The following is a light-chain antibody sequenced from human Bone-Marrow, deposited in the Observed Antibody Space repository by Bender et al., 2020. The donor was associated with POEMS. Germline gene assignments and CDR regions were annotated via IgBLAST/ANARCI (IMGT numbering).Light chain of an antibody. Sequence: QSVLTQPPSVSEAPGQRVTISCTGSSSNIGAGYDVHWYQHLPGTAPKLLIYGYSIRPSSVPDRFSGSKSGNTATLTINRVEAGDEADYYCQVCDYFSDQVVFGGGTKLTVL. V-gene: IGLV1-40*01. CDR3: QVCDYFSDQVV. CDR1: SSNIGAGYD. CDR2: GYS. J-gene: IGLJ2*01.